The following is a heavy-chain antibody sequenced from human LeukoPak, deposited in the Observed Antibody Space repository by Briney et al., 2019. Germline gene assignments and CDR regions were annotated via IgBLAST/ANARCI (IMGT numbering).Heavy chain of an antibody. CDR3: ARGYYYDSSGYYPFDY. CDR2: INPNSGGT. V-gene: IGHV1-2*02. CDR1: GYTFTGYY. Sequence: ASVKVSCKASGYTFTGYYMHWVRQAPGQGLEWMGWINPNSGGTNYAQKFQGRVTMTRDTSISTAYMELSSLRSEDTAVYYCARGYYYDSSGYYPFDYWGQGTLVTVSS. D-gene: IGHD3-22*01. J-gene: IGHJ4*02.